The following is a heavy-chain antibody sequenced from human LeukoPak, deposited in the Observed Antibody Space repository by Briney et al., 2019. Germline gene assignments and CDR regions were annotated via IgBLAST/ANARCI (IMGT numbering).Heavy chain of an antibody. J-gene: IGHJ4*02. CDR3: ARTYSTSWCDY. Sequence: PGGSLRLSCAASGFTFSDYYMSWIRQAPGKGLKWVSYISTSSSYTDYADSVKGRFTISRDNARNSLYLQMNSLRAEDTAIYYCARTYSTSWCDYWGQGALVTVSS. D-gene: IGHD6-13*01. V-gene: IGHV3-11*03. CDR1: GFTFSDYY. CDR2: ISTSSSYT.